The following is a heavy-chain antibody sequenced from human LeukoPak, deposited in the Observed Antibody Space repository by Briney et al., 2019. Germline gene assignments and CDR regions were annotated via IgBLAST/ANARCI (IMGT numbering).Heavy chain of an antibody. CDR3: ASSHKYCSSTNCRDY. CDR2: IKQDGSEK. D-gene: IGHD2-2*01. V-gene: IGHV3-7*03. CDR1: GFTFSSYC. J-gene: IGHJ4*02. Sequence: GGSLRLSCAASGFTFSSYCMSWVRQAPGKGLEWVAIIKQDGSEKYYVDSVKGRFTISRDNAKNSLYLQMNSLRAEDTAVYYCASSHKYCSSTNCRDYWGQGTLVTVSS.